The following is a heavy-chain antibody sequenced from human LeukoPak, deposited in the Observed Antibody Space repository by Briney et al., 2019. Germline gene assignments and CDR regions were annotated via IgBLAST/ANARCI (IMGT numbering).Heavy chain of an antibody. CDR3: ARDRAVVPAALDNMDV. CDR1: GFTFSSYA. CDR2: ISSSSSYI. V-gene: IGHV3-21*01. J-gene: IGHJ6*02. Sequence: GGSLRLSCAASGFTFSSYAMGWVRQAPGKGLEWVSSISSSSSYIYYADSVKGRFTISRDNAKNSLYLQMNSLRAEDTAVYYCARDRAVVPAALDNMDVWGQGTTVTVSS. D-gene: IGHD2-2*01.